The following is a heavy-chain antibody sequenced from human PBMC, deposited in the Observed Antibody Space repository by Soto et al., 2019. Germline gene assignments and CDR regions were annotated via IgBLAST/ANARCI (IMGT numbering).Heavy chain of an antibody. CDR1: GFTFSDYY. CDR2: ISSSGSTI. Sequence: GGSLRLSCAASGFTFSDYYMSWIRQAPGKGLEWVSYISSSGSTIYYADSVKGRFTISRDNAKNSLYLQMNSLRAEDTAVYYCARSGTGMVRGVSLRYYYTDVWGKGTTVTVSS. V-gene: IGHV3-11*01. D-gene: IGHD3-10*01. CDR3: ARSGTGMVRGVSLRYYYTDV. J-gene: IGHJ6*03.